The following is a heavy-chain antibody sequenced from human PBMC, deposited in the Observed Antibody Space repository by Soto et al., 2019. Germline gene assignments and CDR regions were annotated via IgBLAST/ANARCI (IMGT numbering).Heavy chain of an antibody. CDR3: ARETYSSSSYGMDV. CDR1: GGSISSYY. CDR2: IYYSGST. J-gene: IGHJ6*02. Sequence: SETLSLTCTVSGGSISSYYWSWIRQPPGKGLEWIGYIYYSGSTNYNPSLKSRVTISVDTSKNQFSLKLSSVTAADTAVYYCARETYSSSSYGMDVWGQGTTVTVSS. D-gene: IGHD6-6*01. V-gene: IGHV4-59*01.